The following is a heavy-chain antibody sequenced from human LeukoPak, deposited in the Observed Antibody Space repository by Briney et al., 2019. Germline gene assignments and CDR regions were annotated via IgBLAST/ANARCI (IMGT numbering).Heavy chain of an antibody. D-gene: IGHD2-15*01. CDR3: ARDLGGYPFFMDV. CDR2: VDQTGSP. V-gene: IGHV4-39*07. Sequence: SETLSLTCSVSGGSLRSDRHNWAWVRQSADKVLEHIGSVDQTGSPYYNPPLKSRVTISVDTSNKQFSLNLTSVTAADTAVYYCARDLGGYPFFMDVWGKGITVTVSS. CDR1: GGSLRSDRHN. J-gene: IGHJ6*03.